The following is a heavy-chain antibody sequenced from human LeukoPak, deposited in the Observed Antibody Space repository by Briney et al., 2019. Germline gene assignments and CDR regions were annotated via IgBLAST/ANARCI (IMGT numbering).Heavy chain of an antibody. CDR3: AREGITMVRGSQTPQRCWFDP. CDR1: GYTFSDYY. CDR2: INPKSGDT. D-gene: IGHD3-10*01. J-gene: IGHJ5*02. V-gene: IGHV1-2*02. Sequence: ASVKVSCKASGYTFSDYYMHWVRQAPGQGLEWMGWINPKSGDTKYSQKFQGRITMTRDTSISTAYMELSRLRSDDTAVYYCAREGITMVRGSQTPQRCWFDPWGQGTLVTVSS.